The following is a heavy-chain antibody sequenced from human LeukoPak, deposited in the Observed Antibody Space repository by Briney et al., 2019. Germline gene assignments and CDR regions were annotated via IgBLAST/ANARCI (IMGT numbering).Heavy chain of an antibody. Sequence: GGSLRLSCAASGFPLNSYWMSWVRQAPGKGLEGVANIKQDGSEKYFVDSVKGRFTISRDNARHSLYLQMNSLRAEDTAVYYCARARYYGSGNYGDGLDVWGQGTTVTVSS. V-gene: IGHV3-7*01. D-gene: IGHD3-10*01. CDR1: GFPLNSYW. J-gene: IGHJ6*02. CDR3: ARARYYGSGNYGDGLDV. CDR2: IKQDGSEK.